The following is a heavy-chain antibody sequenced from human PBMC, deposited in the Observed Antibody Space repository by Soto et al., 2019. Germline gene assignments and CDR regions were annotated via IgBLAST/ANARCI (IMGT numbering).Heavy chain of an antibody. CDR1: GSSIDYYY. J-gene: IGHJ3*02. CDR2: IYPGGST. V-gene: IGHV4-4*08. Sequence: SETLSLTCAVSGSSIDYYYWSWIRQPPGKALEWIVYIYPGGSTKYTPSLQSRVSTSVEASKNKFSLKLSFVTAADTALYYCARGVRGYDSNAYFPHNFDIWGQGAMVTVSS. CDR3: ARGVRGYDSNAYFPHNFDI. D-gene: IGHD3-22*01.